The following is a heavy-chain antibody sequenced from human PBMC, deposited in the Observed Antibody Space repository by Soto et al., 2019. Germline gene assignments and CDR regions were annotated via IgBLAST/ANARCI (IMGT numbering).Heavy chain of an antibody. V-gene: IGHV1-69*01. J-gene: IGHJ4*02. D-gene: IGHD3-10*01. Sequence: QMQLVQSGAEVKERGSSVKISCKTSGGNFNTYALTWVRQAPGQGLEWIGGIIPIFGIKNVAQRFQGRVTINADESLTTAYMEMTSLRSDDTAVYYCAKEAGDHWGQGTLVTVSS. CDR2: IIPIFGIK. CDR1: GGNFNTYA. CDR3: AKEAGDH.